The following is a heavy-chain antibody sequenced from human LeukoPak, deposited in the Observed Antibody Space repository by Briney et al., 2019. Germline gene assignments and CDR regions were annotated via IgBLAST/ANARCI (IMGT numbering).Heavy chain of an antibody. CDR3: ARQYSAYDY. CDR2: IYPSDSDT. CDR1: GYRFTTYW. Sequence: GESLKISFKGSGYRFTTYWIAWVRQMPGKGLEWMGIIYPSDSDTRYSPSFQGQVTISADKSISTAYLQWSSLKASDTAMYYCARQYSAYDYWGQGTLVTVSS. D-gene: IGHD5-12*01. V-gene: IGHV5-51*01. J-gene: IGHJ4*02.